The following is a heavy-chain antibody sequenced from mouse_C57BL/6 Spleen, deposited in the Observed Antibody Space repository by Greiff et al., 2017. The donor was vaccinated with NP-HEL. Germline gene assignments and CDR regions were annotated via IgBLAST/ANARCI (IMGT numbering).Heavy chain of an antibody. J-gene: IGHJ1*03. D-gene: IGHD1-1*01. CDR2: IDPENGDT. CDR1: GFNIKDDY. Sequence: EVKLQQSGAELVRPGASVKLSCTASGFNIKDDYMHWVKQRPEQGLEWIGWIDPENGDTEYASKFQGKATITADTSSNTAYLQLSSLTSEDTAVYYCTTSTTVVAHWYFDVWGTGTTVTVSS. V-gene: IGHV14-4*01. CDR3: TTSTTVVAHWYFDV.